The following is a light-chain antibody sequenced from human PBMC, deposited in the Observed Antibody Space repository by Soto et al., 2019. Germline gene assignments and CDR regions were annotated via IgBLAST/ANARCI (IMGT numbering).Light chain of an antibody. CDR1: QSVSSN. CDR3: QQYNNWPFT. J-gene: IGKJ3*01. V-gene: IGKV3-15*01. Sequence: DIVMTQSPATLSVSPGERATLSCRASQSVSSNLAWYQQKPGQAPRLLIYGASTRATGIPARFSGSGSGTEFTLTISSLQSEDFAVYYCQQYNNWPFTVGPGTKVDIK. CDR2: GAS.